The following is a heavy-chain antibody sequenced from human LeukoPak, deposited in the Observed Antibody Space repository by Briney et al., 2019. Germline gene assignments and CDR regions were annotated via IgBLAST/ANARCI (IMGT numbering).Heavy chain of an antibody. CDR3: ARESYDLWSGYQGYYYYYYMDV. Sequence: SETLSLTCAVYGGSFSGYYWSWIRQPPGKGLEWIGEINHSGSTNYDPSLKSRVTISVDTSKNQFSLKLSSVTAADTAVYYCARESYDLWSGYQGYYYYYYMDVWGKGTTVTVSS. CDR2: INHSGST. CDR1: GGSFSGYY. D-gene: IGHD3-3*01. J-gene: IGHJ6*03. V-gene: IGHV4-34*01.